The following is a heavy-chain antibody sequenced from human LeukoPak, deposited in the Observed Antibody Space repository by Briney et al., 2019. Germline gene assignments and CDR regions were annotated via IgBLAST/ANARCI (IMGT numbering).Heavy chain of an antibody. D-gene: IGHD3-16*01. Sequence: PSETLSLTCTVSGGSISSYYWSWIRQPPGKGLEWIGSIYYSGSTYYNPSLKSRVTISVDTSKNQFSLKLSSVTAADTAVYYCARDQGLDYVWGSYPPFDYWGQGTLVTVSS. V-gene: IGHV4-59*12. CDR3: ARDQGLDYVWGSYPPFDY. J-gene: IGHJ4*02. CDR1: GGSISSYY. CDR2: IYYSGST.